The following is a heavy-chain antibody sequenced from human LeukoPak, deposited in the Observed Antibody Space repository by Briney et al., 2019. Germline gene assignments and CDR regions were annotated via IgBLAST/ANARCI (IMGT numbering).Heavy chain of an antibody. Sequence: ASVKASCKASGGTFSSYAISWVRQAPGQGLEWMGRIIPILGIANYAQKFQGRVTITADKSTSTAYMELSSLRSEDTAVYYCARVSDSGYAGGRFDYWGQGTLVTVSS. J-gene: IGHJ4*02. V-gene: IGHV1-69*04. CDR2: IIPILGIA. D-gene: IGHD5-12*01. CDR1: GGTFSSYA. CDR3: ARVSDSGYAGGRFDY.